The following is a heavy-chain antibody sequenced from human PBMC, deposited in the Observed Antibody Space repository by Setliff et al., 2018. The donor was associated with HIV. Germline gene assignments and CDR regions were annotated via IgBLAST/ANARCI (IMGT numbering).Heavy chain of an antibody. CDR2: ISYDGTSK. CDR3: ARDPGRYNGMDV. Sequence: PGGSLRLSCEASESTFYAMHWVRQAPGKGLEWLAVISYDGTSKYYADSVKGRFTISRDNSKNTLYLQMNSLRAEDTAVYYCARDPGRYNGMDVWGQGTTVTVSS. J-gene: IGHJ6*02. V-gene: IGHV3-30*14. D-gene: IGHD1-20*01. CDR1: ESTFYA.